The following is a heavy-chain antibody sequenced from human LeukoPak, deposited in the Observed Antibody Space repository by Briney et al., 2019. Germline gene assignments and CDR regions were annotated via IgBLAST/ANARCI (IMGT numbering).Heavy chain of an antibody. D-gene: IGHD7-27*01. CDR1: GFTFSSYW. Sequence: GGSLRLSRAASGFTFSSYWMSWVRQAPGKGLEWVSTITTSDGNTYYADSVKGRFTVSRDNSKNTLFLQMNSLRAEDTAVYYCAKDGGLWVSAHWGDSWGRGTLVTVSS. CDR3: AKDGGLWVSAHWGDS. CDR2: ITTSDGNT. V-gene: IGHV3-23*01. J-gene: IGHJ4*02.